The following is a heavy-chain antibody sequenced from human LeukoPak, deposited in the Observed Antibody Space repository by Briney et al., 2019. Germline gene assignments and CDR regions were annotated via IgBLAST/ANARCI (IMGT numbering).Heavy chain of an antibody. CDR2: IYSSGNT. CDR1: GDSISSGGYC. D-gene: IGHD3-10*01. CDR3: AGSEAPITPPPYGMGV. V-gene: IGHV4-31*03. J-gene: IGHJ6*02. Sequence: SETLSLTCTLSGDSISSGGYCWNWFRQHPGKGLEWIVYIYSSGNTFYNPSLKSRVIISVDTSKNQFSLKLSSVTAADTALYYCAGSEAPITPPPYGMGVWGQGTKVTVSS.